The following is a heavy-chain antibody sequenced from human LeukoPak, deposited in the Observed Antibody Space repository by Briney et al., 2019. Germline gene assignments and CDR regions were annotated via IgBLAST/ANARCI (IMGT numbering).Heavy chain of an antibody. CDR3: ARDSPGTTAFDY. V-gene: IGHV3-21*01. D-gene: IGHD4-17*01. CDR2: ISSSSSYI. Sequence: PGGSLRLSCAASGFPFSIYSMNWVRQAPERGREWVSSISSSSSYIYYADSVKGRFTISRHDAKNSLYLQMNSLRAEDTAVYYCARDSPGTTAFDYWGQGTLVTVSS. J-gene: IGHJ4*02. CDR1: GFPFSIYS.